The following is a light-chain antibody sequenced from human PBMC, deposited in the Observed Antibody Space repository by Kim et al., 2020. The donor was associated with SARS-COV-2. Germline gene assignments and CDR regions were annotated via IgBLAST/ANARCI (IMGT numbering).Light chain of an antibody. CDR3: SSHIGSSTWV. J-gene: IGLJ3*02. CDR2: DVS. V-gene: IGLV2-14*04. Sequence: GQSITISCTGTSSDIGNYTFVSWSQQHPGNAPKLLIYDVSKRPSGVSDRFSGSKSGNTASLTISRLQAEDEADYYCSSHIGSSTWVFGGGTQLTVL. CDR1: SSDIGNYTF.